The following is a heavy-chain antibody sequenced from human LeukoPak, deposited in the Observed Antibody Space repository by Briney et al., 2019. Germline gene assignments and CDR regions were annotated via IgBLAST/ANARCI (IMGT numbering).Heavy chain of an antibody. V-gene: IGHV4-61*01. J-gene: IGHJ5*02. D-gene: IGHD3-16*01. CDR2: IYYSGST. Sequence: SETLSLTCTVSGGSISSGSYYWSWIRQPPGKGLEWIGYIYYSGSTNYNPSLKSRVTISVDTSKNQFSLKLSSVTAADTAVYYCARAISKTGGSKYNWFDPWGQGTLVTVSS. CDR1: GGSISSGSYY. CDR3: ARAISKTGGSKYNWFDP.